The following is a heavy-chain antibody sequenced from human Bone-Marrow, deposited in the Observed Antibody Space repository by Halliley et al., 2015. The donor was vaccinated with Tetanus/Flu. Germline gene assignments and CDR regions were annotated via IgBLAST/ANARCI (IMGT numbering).Heavy chain of an antibody. CDR3: ARDSGDSYFAH. CDR2: IRQDGNEI. J-gene: IGHJ4*02. Sequence: SLRLSCAASGFIFSSYWMGWVRQAPGKGLEWVADIRQDGNEIYYGDSARGRFTISRDNAKNSLFLQLNSLRAEDTAVYYCARDSGDSYFAHWGQGTLVNVSS. CDR1: GFIFSSYW. D-gene: IGHD1-26*01. V-gene: IGHV3-7*01.